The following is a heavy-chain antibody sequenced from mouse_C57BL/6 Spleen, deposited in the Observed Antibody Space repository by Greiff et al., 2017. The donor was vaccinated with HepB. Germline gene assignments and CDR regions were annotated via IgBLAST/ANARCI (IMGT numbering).Heavy chain of an antibody. J-gene: IGHJ3*01. CDR3: ARSDYDVFAY. V-gene: IGHV1-42*01. Sequence: EVQLQQSGPELVKPGASVKISCKASGYSFTGYYMNWVKQSPEKSLEWIGEINPSTGGTTYNQKFKAKAKLTVDKSSSTAYMQLKSLTSEDSAVYYCARSDYDVFAYWGQGTLVTVSA. D-gene: IGHD2-4*01. CDR1: GYSFTGYY. CDR2: INPSTGGT.